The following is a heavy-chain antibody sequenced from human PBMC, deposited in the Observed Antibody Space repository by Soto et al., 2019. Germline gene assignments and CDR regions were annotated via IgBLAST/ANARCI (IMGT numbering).Heavy chain of an antibody. D-gene: IGHD1-26*01. CDR1: GGSISSGGYS. J-gene: IGHJ2*01. V-gene: IGHV4-30-2*01. CDR2: IFHSGST. Sequence: QLQLQESGSGLVKPSQTLSLTCAVSGGSISSGGYSWSWLRQPPGKGLEWIGYIFHSGSTYYNPSPMGPLPIPVGRSKHHCSLELSSVRAPATAVYYCAREGGSGGPDWYLTVWGRGTLVSVSS. CDR3: AREGGSGGPDWYLTV.